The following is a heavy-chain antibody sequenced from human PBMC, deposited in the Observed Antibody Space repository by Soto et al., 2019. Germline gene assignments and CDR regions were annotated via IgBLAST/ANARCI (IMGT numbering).Heavy chain of an antibody. D-gene: IGHD3-9*01. CDR3: ARERGPYYDILTGPYYYYYGMDV. V-gene: IGHV1-18*04. CDR1: GYTFTSYG. Sequence: VASVKVSCKASGYTFTSYGISWVRQAPGQGLEWMGWISAYNGNTNYAQKLRGRVTMTTDTSTSTAYMELRSLRSDDTAVYYCARERGPYYDILTGPYYYYYGMDVWGQGTMVTVSS. CDR2: ISAYNGNT. J-gene: IGHJ6*02.